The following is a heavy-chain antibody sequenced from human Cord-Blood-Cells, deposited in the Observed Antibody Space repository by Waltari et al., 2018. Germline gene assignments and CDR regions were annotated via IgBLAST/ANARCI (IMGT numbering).Heavy chain of an antibody. CDR1: GTFSSYA. Sequence: GTFSSYAISWVRQAPGQGLEWMGRIIPILGIANYAQKFQGRVTITADKSTSTAYMELSSLRSEDTAVYYCARGGIAAAAHPDYWGQGTLVTVSS. V-gene: IGHV1-69*04. D-gene: IGHD6-13*01. J-gene: IGHJ4*02. CDR3: ARGGIAAAAHPDY. CDR2: IIPILGIA.